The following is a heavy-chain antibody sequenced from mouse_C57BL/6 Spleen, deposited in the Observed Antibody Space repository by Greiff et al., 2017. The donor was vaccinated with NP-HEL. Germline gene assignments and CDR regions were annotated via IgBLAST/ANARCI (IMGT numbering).Heavy chain of an antibody. J-gene: IGHJ2*01. V-gene: IGHV1-50*01. CDR2: IDPSDSST. D-gene: IGHD2-5*01. CDR3: ARRVTSYYSNYEDY. Sequence: QVQLQQPGAELVKPGASVKLSCKASGYTFTSYWMQWVKQRPGQGLEWIGEIDPSDSSTNYNQKFKGKATLTVDTSSSTAYMQLSSLTSEDSAVYYCARRVTSYYSNYEDYWGQGTTLTVSS. CDR1: GYTFTSYW.